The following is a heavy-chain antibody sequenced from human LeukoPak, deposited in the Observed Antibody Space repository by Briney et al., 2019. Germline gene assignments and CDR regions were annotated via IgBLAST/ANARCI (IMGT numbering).Heavy chain of an antibody. CDR2: INHSGST. J-gene: IGHJ4*02. CDR3: VRAPLYYYDFWSGPDY. V-gene: IGHV4-34*01. CDR1: GGSFSGYY. D-gene: IGHD3-3*01. Sequence: PSETLSLTCAVYGGSFSGYYWSWIRQPPGKGLEWIGEINHSGSTNYNPPLKSRVTISVDTSKNQFSLKLSSVTAADTAVYYCVRAPLYYYDFWSGPDYWGQGTLVTVSS.